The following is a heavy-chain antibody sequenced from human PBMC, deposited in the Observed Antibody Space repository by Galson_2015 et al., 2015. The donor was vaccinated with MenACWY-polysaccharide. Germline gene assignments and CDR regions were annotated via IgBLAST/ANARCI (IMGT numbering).Heavy chain of an antibody. D-gene: IGHD5-24*01. CDR3: VRGAGWLLDS. CDR2: IRGDGTEK. V-gene: IGHV3-7*01. J-gene: IGHJ4*02. CDR1: GFTFSSHW. Sequence: SLRLSCAASGFTFSSHWMNWVRQPPGKGLEWVALIRGDGTEKHYVDSVKGRFTISRDNAKNSVYLQMKSLRADDTAVYYCVRGAGWLLDSWGQGTLVTVSS.